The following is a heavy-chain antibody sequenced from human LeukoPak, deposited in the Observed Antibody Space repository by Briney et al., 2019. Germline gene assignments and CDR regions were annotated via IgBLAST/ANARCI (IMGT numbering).Heavy chain of an antibody. CDR3: ARDSGLRYFDWLPDY. D-gene: IGHD3-9*01. J-gene: IGHJ4*02. V-gene: IGHV3-33*01. Sequence: GGSLRLSCAASGFTFSSYGMQWVRQAPGKGLERMAGIWYDGSNKYYADSVKGRFTISRDNSKNTLYLQMNSLRAEDTAVYYCARDSGLRYFDWLPDYWGQGTLVTVSS. CDR1: GFTFSSYG. CDR2: IWYDGSNK.